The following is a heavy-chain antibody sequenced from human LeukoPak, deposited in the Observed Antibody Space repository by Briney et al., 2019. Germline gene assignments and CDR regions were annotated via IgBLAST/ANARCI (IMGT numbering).Heavy chain of an antibody. Sequence: ASVEVSCKASGYTFTDYYMHWVRQAPGQGLEWMGWINPNSGGTNYAQKFQGRVTMTRDTSTSTAYMELSRLRSDDTAVYYCARGCQYQLLIFLYYYMDVWGKGTTVTISS. D-gene: IGHD2-2*01. CDR1: GYTFTDYY. CDR2: INPNSGGT. V-gene: IGHV1-2*02. J-gene: IGHJ6*03. CDR3: ARGCQYQLLIFLYYYMDV.